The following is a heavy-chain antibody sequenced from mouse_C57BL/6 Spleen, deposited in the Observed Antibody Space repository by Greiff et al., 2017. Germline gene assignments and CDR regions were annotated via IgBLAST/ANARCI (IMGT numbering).Heavy chain of an antibody. Sequence: EVQVVESGGGLVQPGGSLKLSCAASGFTFSDYYMYWVRQTPEKRLEWVAYISNGGGSTYYPDTVKGRFTISRDNAKNTLYLQMSRLKSEDTAMYYCARHDDGRGFAYWGQGTLVTVSA. V-gene: IGHV5-12*01. CDR2: ISNGGGST. D-gene: IGHD2-3*01. CDR1: GFTFSDYY. CDR3: ARHDDGRGFAY. J-gene: IGHJ3*01.